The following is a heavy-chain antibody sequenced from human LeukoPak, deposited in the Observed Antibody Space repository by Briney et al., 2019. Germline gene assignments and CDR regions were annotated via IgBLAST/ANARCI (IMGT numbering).Heavy chain of an antibody. D-gene: IGHD2-15*01. Sequence: PSETLSLTCTVSGGSISSYYWSWIRQPAGKGLEWIGRIYTSGSTNYNPSLKSRVTISVDTSKNQFSLKLSSVTAADTAVYYCASQDCSGGSCYPMWGQGTLVTVSS. CDR2: IYTSGST. J-gene: IGHJ4*02. CDR3: ASQDCSGGSCYPM. V-gene: IGHV4-4*07. CDR1: GGSISSYY.